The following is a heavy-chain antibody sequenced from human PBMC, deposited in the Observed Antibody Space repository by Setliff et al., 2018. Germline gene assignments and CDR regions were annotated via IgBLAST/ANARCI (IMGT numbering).Heavy chain of an antibody. CDR1: GASISTYY. D-gene: IGHD1-26*01. J-gene: IGHJ3*01. CDR2: LYPTGTS. CDR3: TKWVTGAFDV. Sequence: PSETLSLTCSVSGASISTYYWSWIRQTPGKGLEWIGYLYPTGTSKYNPSLKSRVTISADTSKRQFSLNLISVTAADTGVYYCTKWVTGAFDVWGQGTRVTVSS. V-gene: IGHV4-4*08.